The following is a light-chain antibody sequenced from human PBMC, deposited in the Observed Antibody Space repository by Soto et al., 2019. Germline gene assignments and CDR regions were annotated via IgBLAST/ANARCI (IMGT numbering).Light chain of an antibody. Sequence: AIQMTQSPSSLSASVGDRVTITCRASQGIRNDLGWYQQKPRKAPKLLIYAASSLQSRVPSRFSGSASGTDVTLPVSSLQPEDFATHYCLQDYNYPWAFGQGTKVVIK. V-gene: IGKV1-6*01. CDR2: AAS. CDR3: LQDYNYPWA. CDR1: QGIRND. J-gene: IGKJ1*01.